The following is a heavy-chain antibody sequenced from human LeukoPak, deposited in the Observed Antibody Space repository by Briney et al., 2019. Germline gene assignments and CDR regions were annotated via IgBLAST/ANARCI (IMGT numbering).Heavy chain of an antibody. Sequence: NPGGSLRLSCAASGFTFTTYSMNWVRQAPGKGLEWVSSISSGSSYIYYADSAKGRCTISRDNAKNSLYLQMNSLRAEDTAVYYCARVHCSSTSCGMDVWGQGTTVTVSS. V-gene: IGHV3-21*01. CDR2: ISSGSSYI. D-gene: IGHD2-2*01. CDR1: GFTFTTYS. CDR3: ARVHCSSTSCGMDV. J-gene: IGHJ6*02.